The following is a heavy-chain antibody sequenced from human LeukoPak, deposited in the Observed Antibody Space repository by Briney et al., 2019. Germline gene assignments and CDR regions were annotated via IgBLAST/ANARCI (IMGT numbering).Heavy chain of an antibody. J-gene: IGHJ3*01. CDR3: ARGRDLPAFDV. Sequence: PGGSLRLSCAASGFIFTTYGMHWVREAPGKGLGWVAVMWREGSDKYYADPVQGRFTISRDNSKNTLYLQMDSLRVEDTAVYYCARGRDLPAFDVWGQGTLVTVSS. CDR1: GFIFTTYG. D-gene: IGHD3-10*01. V-gene: IGHV3-33*01. CDR2: MWREGSDK.